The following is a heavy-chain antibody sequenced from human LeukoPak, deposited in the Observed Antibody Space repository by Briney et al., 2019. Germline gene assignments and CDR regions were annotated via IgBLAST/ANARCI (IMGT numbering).Heavy chain of an antibody. CDR2: IIPILGIA. Sequence: SVKVSCKASGGTFSSYTISWVRQAPGQGLEWTGRIIPILGIANYAQKFQGRVTITADKSTSTAYMELSSLRSEDTTVYYCARDREGGSYDYYFDYWGQGTLVTVSS. V-gene: IGHV1-69*04. D-gene: IGHD5-18*01. J-gene: IGHJ4*02. CDR1: GGTFSSYT. CDR3: ARDREGGSYDYYFDY.